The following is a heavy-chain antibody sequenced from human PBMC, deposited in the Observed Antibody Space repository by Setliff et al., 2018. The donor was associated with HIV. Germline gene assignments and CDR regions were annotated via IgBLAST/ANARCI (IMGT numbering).Heavy chain of an antibody. V-gene: IGHV4-39*01. J-gene: IGHJ4*02. CDR1: GGSVSDTSYY. D-gene: IGHD5-12*01. Sequence: TLSLTCTVSGGSVSDTSYYWGWIRQPPGKGLEWLANVYYSGGTYYNPSLNSRVTISVDTSRNQFSLKLTSVTAADTALYFCARLGDSGYDFRGYFDYWGQGRLVTVSS. CDR3: ARLGDSGYDFRGYFDY. CDR2: VYYSGGT.